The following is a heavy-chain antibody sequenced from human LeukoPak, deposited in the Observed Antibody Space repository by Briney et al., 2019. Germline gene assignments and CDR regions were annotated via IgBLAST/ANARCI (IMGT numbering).Heavy chain of an antibody. J-gene: IGHJ4*02. CDR3: ARADYYDSSGYYYGTPDY. CDR1: GYTFTSYG. V-gene: IGHV1-18*01. Sequence: ASVKVSCKASGYTFTSYGISWVRQAPGQGLEWMGWISAYNGNTNYAQRLQGRVTMTTDTSTSTAYMELRSLRSDDTAVYYCARADYYDSSGYYYGTPDYWGQGTLVTVSS. D-gene: IGHD3-22*01. CDR2: ISAYNGNT.